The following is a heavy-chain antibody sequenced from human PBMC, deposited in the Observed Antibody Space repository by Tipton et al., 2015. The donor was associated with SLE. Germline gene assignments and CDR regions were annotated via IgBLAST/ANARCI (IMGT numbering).Heavy chain of an antibody. D-gene: IGHD6-13*01. J-gene: IGHJ1*01. Sequence: TLSLTCTVSGGSISSGGYYWSWIRQHPGKGMEWIGYIYYSGSTYYNPSLKRRVTISVDTAKNQFSLKLSSVTAADTAVYYCARLPTRGAAAVYRLGHWGQGTLVTVSS. V-gene: IGHV4-31*03. CDR3: ARLPTRGAAAVYRLGH. CDR1: GGSISSGGYY. CDR2: IYYSGST.